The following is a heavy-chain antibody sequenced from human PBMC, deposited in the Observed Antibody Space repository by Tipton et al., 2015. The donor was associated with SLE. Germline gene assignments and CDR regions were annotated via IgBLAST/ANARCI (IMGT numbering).Heavy chain of an antibody. V-gene: IGHV3-21*03. CDR2: ISSSNSYI. CDR1: GFTFSTYS. Sequence: SLRLSCAASGFTFSTYSVNWVRQAPGKGLEWVSSISSSNSYIYYADSVKGRFTISRDNAKNSLSLQMNSLRAEDTAVYYCARDSDDILTGYYHFDYWGQGTLVTVSS. CDR3: ARDSDDILTGYYHFDY. J-gene: IGHJ4*02. D-gene: IGHD3-9*01.